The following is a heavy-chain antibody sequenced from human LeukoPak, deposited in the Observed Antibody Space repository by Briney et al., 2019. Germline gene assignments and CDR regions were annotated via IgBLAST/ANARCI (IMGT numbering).Heavy chain of an antibody. Sequence: GGSLGLSCAASGFTFSSYRVNWVRQAPGKGLEWVASIKQGESERYYVDSVNGRFTISRDNAKNSLYLQMNSLRVEDTAMYYCARGDSSAFDIWGQGTMVTVSS. J-gene: IGHJ3*02. CDR2: IKQGESER. V-gene: IGHV3-7*04. CDR3: ARGDSSAFDI. D-gene: IGHD3-22*01. CDR1: GFTFSSYR.